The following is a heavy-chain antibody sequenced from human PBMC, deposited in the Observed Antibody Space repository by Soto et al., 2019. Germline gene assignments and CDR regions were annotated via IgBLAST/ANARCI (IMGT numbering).Heavy chain of an antibody. D-gene: IGHD1-26*01. CDR1: GFTFSSYA. Sequence: GGSLRLSCAASGFTFSSYAMSWVRQAPGKGLEWVSAISGSGGSTYYADSVKGRFTISRDNSKNTLYLQMNSRRAEDTAVYYCARSGTYRGSYRYFDYWGQGTLVTAPQ. CDR2: ISGSGGST. J-gene: IGHJ4*02. CDR3: ARSGTYRGSYRYFDY. V-gene: IGHV3-23*01.